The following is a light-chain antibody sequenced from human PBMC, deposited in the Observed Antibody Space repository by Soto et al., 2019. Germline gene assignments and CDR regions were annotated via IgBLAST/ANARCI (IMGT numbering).Light chain of an antibody. Sequence: EIVLTQSPATLSLSPGERATLSCRASQSVSSYLAWYQQKPGQAPRLLIYDASNTATGIPARFSGSGSGTDFPLTIRSLEPEDFAVYYCQQRSNWPLTFGGGPKVEIK. CDR2: DAS. CDR1: QSVSSY. CDR3: QQRSNWPLT. J-gene: IGKJ4*01. V-gene: IGKV3-11*01.